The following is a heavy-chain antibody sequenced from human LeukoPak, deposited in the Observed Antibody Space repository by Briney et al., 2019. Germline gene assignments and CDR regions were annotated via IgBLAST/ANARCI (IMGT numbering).Heavy chain of an antibody. CDR2: IRSKPYGGTT. J-gene: IGHJ6*03. CDR3: ARYVLGYYMDV. Sequence: PGGSLRLSCTASGFTFGDYAMSWFRQTPGKGLEWVGFIRSKPYGGTTDYAASVKGRLTISRDDSKSIAYLQMNSLRAEDTAVYYCARYVLGYYMDVWGKGTTVTVSS. CDR1: GFTFGDYA. V-gene: IGHV3-49*03. D-gene: IGHD3-3*02.